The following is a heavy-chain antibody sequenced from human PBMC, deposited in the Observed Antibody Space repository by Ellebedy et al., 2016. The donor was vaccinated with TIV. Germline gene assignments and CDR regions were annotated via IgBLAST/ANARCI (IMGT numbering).Heavy chain of an antibody. V-gene: IGHV3-23*01. Sequence: GESLKISCAASGFTFSSYAMSWVRQAPGRGLEWVSGISGSGVSRFHADSVKGRFTISRDNSRDTLYLQMDSLRDEDTAIYYCAREDTNSLYFDYWGQGTLVTVSS. CDR3: AREDTNSLYFDY. CDR1: GFTFSSYA. CDR2: ISGSGVSR. J-gene: IGHJ4*02. D-gene: IGHD2-8*01.